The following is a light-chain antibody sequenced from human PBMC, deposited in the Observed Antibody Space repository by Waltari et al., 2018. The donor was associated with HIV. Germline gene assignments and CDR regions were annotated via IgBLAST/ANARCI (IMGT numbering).Light chain of an antibody. Sequence: QSVLTQPPSVSGAPGQRVTISCTGSSSNIGAGYQVHWYQQLPGTAPKLLIHGNSNRPSGVPDRFAGSKSGTSASLAITGLQAEDEADYHCQSYDSSLSGYVFGTGTKVTVL. CDR1: SSNIGAGYQ. V-gene: IGLV1-40*01. J-gene: IGLJ1*01. CDR2: GNS. CDR3: QSYDSSLSGYV.